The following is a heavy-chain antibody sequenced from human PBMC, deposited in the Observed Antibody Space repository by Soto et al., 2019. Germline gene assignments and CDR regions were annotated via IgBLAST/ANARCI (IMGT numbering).Heavy chain of an antibody. J-gene: IGHJ3*02. CDR3: AKDLLGSFDAFDI. CDR2: ISGSGGST. V-gene: IGHV3-23*01. CDR1: GFTFSSYA. Sequence: EVQLLESGGGLVQPGGSPRLSCAASGFTFSSYAMSWVRQAPGKGLEWVSAISGSGGSTYYADSVKGRFTISRDNSKNTLYLQMNSLRAEDTAVYYCAKDLLGSFDAFDIWGQGTMVTVSS. D-gene: IGHD1-26*01.